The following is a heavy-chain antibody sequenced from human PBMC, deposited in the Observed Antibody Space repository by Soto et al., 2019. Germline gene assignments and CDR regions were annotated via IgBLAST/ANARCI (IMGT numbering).Heavy chain of an antibody. V-gene: IGHV3-7*03. CDR3: ARXGYCSSTSCQGPDAFDI. CDR1: GFTFSGYW. Sequence: PGGSLRLSCAASGFTFSGYWMSWVRQAPGKGLEWVANIKQDGSEKYYVDSVKGRFTISRDNAKNSLYLQMNSLRAEDTAVYYCARXGYCSSTSCQGPDAFDIWGQGTMVTVSS. CDR2: IKQDGSEK. D-gene: IGHD2-2*01. J-gene: IGHJ3*02.